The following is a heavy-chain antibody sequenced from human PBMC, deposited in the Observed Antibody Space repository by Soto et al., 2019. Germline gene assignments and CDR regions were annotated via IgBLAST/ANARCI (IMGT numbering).Heavy chain of an antibody. CDR2: IIPILGIA. V-gene: IGHV1-69*02. CDR3: ARGGSGPAASGSFDY. J-gene: IGHJ4*02. Sequence: GASVKVSCKASGGTFSSYTISWVRQAPGQGLEWMGRIIPILGIANYAQKFQGRVTITADKSTSTAYMELSSLRSEDTAVYYCARGGSGPAASGSFDYWGQGTLVTVSS. CDR1: GGTFSSYT. D-gene: IGHD6-13*01.